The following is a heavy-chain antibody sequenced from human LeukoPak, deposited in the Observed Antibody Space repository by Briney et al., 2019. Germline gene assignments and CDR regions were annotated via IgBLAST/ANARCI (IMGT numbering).Heavy chain of an antibody. D-gene: IGHD3-22*01. CDR1: GGTFSSYA. CDR2: IIPILGIA. J-gene: IGHJ3*02. V-gene: IGHV1-69*04. CDR3: AIPTYYYDSSGYEDAFDI. Sequence: SVKVSCKASGGTFSSYAISWVRQAPGQGLEWMGRIIPILGIANYARKFQGRVTITADKSTSTAYVELSSLRSEDTAVYYCAIPTYYYDSSGYEDAFDIWGQGTMVTVSS.